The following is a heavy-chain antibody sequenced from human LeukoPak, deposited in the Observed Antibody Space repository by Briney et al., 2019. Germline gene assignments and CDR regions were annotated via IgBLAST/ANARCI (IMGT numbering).Heavy chain of an antibody. J-gene: IGHJ4*02. D-gene: IGHD6-19*01. V-gene: IGHV3-21*01. CDR2: ISGSSSYI. CDR1: GFTFSSYS. Sequence: PGGSLTLSCAASGFTFSSYSMNWVRQAPGKGLEWVSSISGSSSYIYYADSVKGRFTISRDNAKNSLYLQMNSLRAEDTAVYYCARGHSGGHDYWGQGTLVTVSS. CDR3: ARGHSGGHDY.